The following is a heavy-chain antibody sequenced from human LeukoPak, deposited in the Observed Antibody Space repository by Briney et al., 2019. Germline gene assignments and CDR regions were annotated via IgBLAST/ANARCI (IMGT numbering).Heavy chain of an antibody. CDR2: IKQDGSEK. V-gene: IGHV3-7*03. CDR3: ARDSEQWLVRVFDY. D-gene: IGHD6-19*01. CDR1: GFTFSSYW. Sequence: PGGSLRLSCAASGFTFSSYWMSWVRQAPGKGLEWVANIKQDGSEKYYVDSVKGRFTISRDNAKNSLYLQMNSLRAEDTAVYYCARDSEQWLVRVFDYWGQGTLVTVSS. J-gene: IGHJ4*02.